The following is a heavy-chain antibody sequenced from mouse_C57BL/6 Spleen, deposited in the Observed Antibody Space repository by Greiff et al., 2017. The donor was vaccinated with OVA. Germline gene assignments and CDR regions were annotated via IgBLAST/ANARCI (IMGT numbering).Heavy chain of an antibody. Sequence: QVQLQQPGAELVKPGASVKMSCKASGYTFTSYWITWVKQRPGQGLEWIGDIYPGSGSTNYNEKFKSKATLTVDTSSSTAYMQLSSLTSEDSAVYDCARGLRWYSNYDYWGQGTTLTVSS. J-gene: IGHJ2*01. CDR2: IYPGSGST. CDR3: ARGLRWYSNYDY. V-gene: IGHV1-55*01. CDR1: GYTFTSYW. D-gene: IGHD2-5*01.